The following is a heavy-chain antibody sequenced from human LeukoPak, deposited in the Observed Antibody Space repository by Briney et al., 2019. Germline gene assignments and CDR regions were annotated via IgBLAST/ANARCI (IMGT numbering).Heavy chain of an antibody. V-gene: IGHV3-23*01. CDR3: AKSGASIAARPMDY. CDR2: ISGSGGST. CDR1: ELTFNSYA. Sequence: PGGSLRLSCAASELTFNSYAMSWIRQAPGKGLEWVSAISGSGGSTYYADSVRGRLTISRDNSKNTLYLQMNSLRAEDTAVYYCAKSGASIAARPMDYWGQGTLVTVSS. J-gene: IGHJ4*02. D-gene: IGHD6-6*01.